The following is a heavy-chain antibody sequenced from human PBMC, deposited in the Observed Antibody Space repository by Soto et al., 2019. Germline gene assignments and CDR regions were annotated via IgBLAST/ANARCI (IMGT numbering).Heavy chain of an antibody. CDR2: VYYTGST. J-gene: IGHJ5*02. D-gene: IGHD2-21*02. CDR1: GASIRSTDYY. CDR3: VRTAREGAVAPHWFDR. Sequence: PSETLSLTGTVSGASIRSTDYYWSWIRRAPGKGLEWIGYVYYTGSTYYNPSLMSRLTISVDTSKNQFSLKLTSVTAAETAVYYCVRTAREGAVAPHWFDRWGQGTQVTVSS. V-gene: IGHV4-30-4*01.